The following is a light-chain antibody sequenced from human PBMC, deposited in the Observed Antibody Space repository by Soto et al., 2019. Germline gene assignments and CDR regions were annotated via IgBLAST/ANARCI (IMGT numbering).Light chain of an antibody. V-gene: IGKV3D-11*02. J-gene: IGKJ5*01. CDR1: QSVSSY. CDR2: DIS. Sequence: EIVLKQSPGTLSLSPGERATLSCRASQSVSSYLAWYQQKPGQAPRLLIYDISNRATGIPARFSGSGSGTDFTLTISSLEPEDFAVYYCQQRNYWQVTFGQGARLEIK. CDR3: QQRNYWQVT.